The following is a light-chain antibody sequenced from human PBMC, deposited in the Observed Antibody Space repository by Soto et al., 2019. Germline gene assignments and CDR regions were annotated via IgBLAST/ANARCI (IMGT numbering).Light chain of an antibody. J-gene: IGLJ1*01. CDR3: GTWDSSLSAYV. Sequence: QLVLTQPPSVSAAPGQKVTISCSGSSSNIGNTYVSWYQQLPGTAPKLLIYDNNKRPSGIPDRFSDSKSGTSATLAITGLQTGDEADYYCGTWDSSLSAYVFGTGTKLTVL. V-gene: IGLV1-51*01. CDR2: DNN. CDR1: SSNIGNTY.